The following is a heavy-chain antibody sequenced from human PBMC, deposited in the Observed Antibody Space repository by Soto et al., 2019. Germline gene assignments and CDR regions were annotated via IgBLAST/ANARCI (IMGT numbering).Heavy chain of an antibody. CDR1: GFTFSSYA. D-gene: IGHD6-6*01. Sequence: GGSLRLSCAASGFTFSSYAMSWVHQAPGKGLEWVSAISGSGGSTYYADSVKGRFTISRDNSKNTLYLQMNSLRAEDTAVYYCAKDGEQLGTGYDYWGQGTLVTVSS. CDR2: ISGSGGST. J-gene: IGHJ4*02. V-gene: IGHV3-23*01. CDR3: AKDGEQLGTGYDY.